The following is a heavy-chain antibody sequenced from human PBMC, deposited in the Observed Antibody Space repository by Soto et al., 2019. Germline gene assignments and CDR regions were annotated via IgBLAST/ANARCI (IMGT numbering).Heavy chain of an antibody. Sequence: GGSLRLSCAASGFTFSSYAMHWVRQAPGKGLEWVAVISYDGSNKYYADSVKGRFTISRDNSKNTLYLQMNSLRAEDTAVYYCARDLVVFMDGMDVWGQGTTVTVSS. J-gene: IGHJ6*02. D-gene: IGHD2-8*02. CDR2: ISYDGSNK. CDR1: GFTFSSYA. CDR3: ARDLVVFMDGMDV. V-gene: IGHV3-30-3*01.